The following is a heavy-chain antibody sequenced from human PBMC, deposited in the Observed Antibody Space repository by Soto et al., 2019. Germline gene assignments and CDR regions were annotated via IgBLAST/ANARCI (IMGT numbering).Heavy chain of an antibody. J-gene: IGHJ4*02. CDR1: RDTVRSSG. V-gene: IGHV3-21*01. Sequence: WCSLGLSCAASRDTVRSSGVDWARQIPGKGLEWVSSISSSSSYIYYADSVKGRFTISRDNAKNSLYLQMNSLRAEDTAVYYCASSGSSSWPAIDYWGQGTLVTVS. CDR3: ASSGSSSWPAIDY. CDR2: ISSSSSYI. D-gene: IGHD6-13*01.